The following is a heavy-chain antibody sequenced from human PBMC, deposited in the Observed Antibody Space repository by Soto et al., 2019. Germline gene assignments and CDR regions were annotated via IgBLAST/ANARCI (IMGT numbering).Heavy chain of an antibody. CDR3: ARLPAGSYSSDWYYFDY. J-gene: IGHJ4*02. D-gene: IGHD6-19*01. CDR2: IYSGGDT. Sequence: LGLSCAASGFTVSSNYISWVRQAPGKGPEWVSVIYSGGDTYYADSVEGRFTISRDNSKNTLYLQMNSLTAEDTAVYYCARLPAGSYSSDWYYFDYWGQGTLVTVSS. V-gene: IGHV3-53*01. CDR1: GFTVSSNY.